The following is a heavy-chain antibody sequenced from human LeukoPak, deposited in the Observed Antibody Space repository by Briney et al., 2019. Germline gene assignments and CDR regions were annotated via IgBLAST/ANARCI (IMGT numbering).Heavy chain of an antibody. CDR2: INHSGST. D-gene: IGHD2-2*01. V-gene: IGHV4-34*01. CDR3: ARGCSSTSCSFDY. CDR1: GGSFSGYY. Sequence: SETLSLTCAVYGGSFSGYYWSWIRQPPGKGLEWIGEINHSGSTNYNPSLESRVTISVDTSKNQFSLKVNSVTAADTAVYYCARGCSSTSCSFDYWGQGTLVTVSS. J-gene: IGHJ4*02.